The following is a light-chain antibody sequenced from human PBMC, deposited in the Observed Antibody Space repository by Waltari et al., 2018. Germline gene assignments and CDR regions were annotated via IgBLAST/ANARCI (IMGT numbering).Light chain of an antibody. Sequence: EIILTQSPGTLSLSPGERATLSCRASQSVGRSLCWYQQNHGQAPRLLIYDASTRATGIPDRFSGGGSGTDFSLTISRLEPEDFAVYYCQMYVRLPVTFGQGTKVEI. CDR2: DAS. CDR1: QSVGRS. J-gene: IGKJ1*01. CDR3: QMYVRLPVT. V-gene: IGKV3-20*01.